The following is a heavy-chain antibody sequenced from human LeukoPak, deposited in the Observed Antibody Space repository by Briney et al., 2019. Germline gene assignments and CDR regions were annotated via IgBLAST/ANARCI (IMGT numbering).Heavy chain of an antibody. J-gene: IGHJ4*02. CDR2: IYHSGST. Sequence: SETLSLTCTVSGYSISSGYYWGWIRQPPGKGLEWIGSIYHSGSTYYNPSLKSRVTISVDTSKNQFSLKLSSVTAADTAVYYCARYDSSGYYYYFDYWGQGTLVTVSS. D-gene: IGHD3-22*01. V-gene: IGHV4-38-2*02. CDR3: ARYDSSGYYYYFDY. CDR1: GYSISSGYY.